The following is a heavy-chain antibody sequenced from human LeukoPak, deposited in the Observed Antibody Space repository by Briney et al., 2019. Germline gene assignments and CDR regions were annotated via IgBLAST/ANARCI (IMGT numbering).Heavy chain of an antibody. Sequence: PSETLSLTCAVSGGSISSGSYSWSWIRQPPGKGLEWIGYIYPRGSTYYNPSLKSRVILSLDKSANQFSLNLSSVTAADTAVYYCARFTPRAMGNYLDFWGQGTLVTVSS. CDR3: ARFTPRAMGNYLDF. CDR1: GGSISSGSYS. CDR2: IYPRGST. D-gene: IGHD7-27*01. J-gene: IGHJ4*02. V-gene: IGHV4-30-2*01.